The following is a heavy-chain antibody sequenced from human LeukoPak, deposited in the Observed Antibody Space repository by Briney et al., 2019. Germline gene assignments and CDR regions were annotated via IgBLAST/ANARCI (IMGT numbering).Heavy chain of an antibody. CDR3: ARGRNWRRGLSYFDY. V-gene: IGHV3-7*01. D-gene: IGHD1-1*01. CDR2: IKQDGSEK. J-gene: IGHJ4*02. Sequence: SGGSLRLSCAASGFTFSSYAMSWVRQAPGKGLEWVANIKQDGSEKYYVDSVKGRFTISRDNAKNSLYLQMNSLRAEDTAVYYCARGRNWRRGLSYFDYWGQGTLVTVSS. CDR1: GFTFSSYA.